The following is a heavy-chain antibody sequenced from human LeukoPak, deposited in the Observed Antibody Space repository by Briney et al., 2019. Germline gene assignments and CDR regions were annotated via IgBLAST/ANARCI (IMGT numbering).Heavy chain of an antibody. CDR2: MNPNSGNT. CDR1: GYTFTSYD. V-gene: IGHV1-8*01. Sequence: GASVKVSCKASGYTFTSYDINWVRQATGQGLEWMGWMNPNSGNTGYAQKFQGRVTMTRNTSISTAYMELSSLRSEDTAVYYCARISWELPAWSHYYYYMDVWGKGTTVTISS. D-gene: IGHD3-10*01. CDR3: ARISWELPAWSHYYYYMDV. J-gene: IGHJ6*03.